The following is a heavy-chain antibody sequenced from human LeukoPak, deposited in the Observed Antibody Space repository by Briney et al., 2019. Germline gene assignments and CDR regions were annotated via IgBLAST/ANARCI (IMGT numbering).Heavy chain of an antibody. D-gene: IGHD5-12*01. CDR2: IEGDGNRI. V-gene: IGHV3-74*01. Sequence: PGGSLRLSCAASGFTLSAYWMHWVRQAPGKGLMWVSRIEGDGNRITYADSVKGRFTISRDNAKNTLYLQMDSLRAEDTAVYYCTRDWRNLCYDYWGQGTLVTVSS. CDR1: GFTLSAYW. CDR3: TRDWRNLCYDY. J-gene: IGHJ4*02.